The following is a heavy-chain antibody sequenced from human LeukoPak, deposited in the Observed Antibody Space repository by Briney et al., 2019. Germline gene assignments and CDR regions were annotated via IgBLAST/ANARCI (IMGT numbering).Heavy chain of an antibody. D-gene: IGHD5-18*01. V-gene: IGHV5-51*01. CDR2: IYPGDSDT. CDR3: ARQYSRGYSYGYYYYYMDV. CDR1: GYSFTSYW. J-gene: IGHJ6*03. Sequence: GESLKISCKGSGYSFTSYWIGWVRQMPGEGLEWMGIIYPGDSDTRYSPSFQGQVTISADKSISTAYLQWSSLKASDTAMYYCARQYSRGYSYGYYYYYMDVWGKGTTVTVSS.